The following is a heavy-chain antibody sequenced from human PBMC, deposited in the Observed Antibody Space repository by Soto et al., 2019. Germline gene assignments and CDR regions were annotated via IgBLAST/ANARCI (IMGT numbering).Heavy chain of an antibody. J-gene: IGHJ4*02. Sequence: QVQLVESGGGVVQPGRSLRLSCAASGFTFSSYGMHWVRQAPGKGLEWVAVISYDGSNKYYADSVKGRFTISRDNSKNTLYLQMNSLRAEDTAVYYCAKGIKYYYGSGSYYYNYWGQGTLVTVSS. CDR1: GFTFSSYG. V-gene: IGHV3-30*18. D-gene: IGHD3-10*01. CDR2: ISYDGSNK. CDR3: AKGIKYYYGSGSYYYNY.